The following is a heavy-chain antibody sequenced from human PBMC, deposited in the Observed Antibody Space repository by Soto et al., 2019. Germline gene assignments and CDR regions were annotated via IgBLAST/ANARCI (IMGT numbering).Heavy chain of an antibody. V-gene: IGHV3-33*03. J-gene: IGHJ4*02. CDR2: TLYHGREE. CDR1: GFNFNIYG. CDR3: AISGPTTLDY. D-gene: IGHD1-1*01. Sequence: GGSLRLSCAASGFNFNIYGIHWVRQAPGKGLEYVAGTLYHGREEYYADSVRGRFTISRDNYQSMLSLQMNSLRAEDTAVYYCAISGPTTLDYWGQGTLVTVSS.